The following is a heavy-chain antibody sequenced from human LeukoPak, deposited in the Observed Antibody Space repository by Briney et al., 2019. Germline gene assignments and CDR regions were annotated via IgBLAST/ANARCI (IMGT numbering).Heavy chain of an antibody. Sequence: PGGSLRLSCAASGFTFSSHAMTWVRQAPGKGLEWVSTISGTTGYTYYADSVKGRFTISRDNSKNTLYLQMNSLRVEDTALYYCAEDRSGGDAFDVCGQGTMVTVSS. D-gene: IGHD3-10*01. CDR1: GFTFSSHA. J-gene: IGHJ3*01. CDR3: AEDRSGGDAFDV. CDR2: ISGTTGYT. V-gene: IGHV3-23*01.